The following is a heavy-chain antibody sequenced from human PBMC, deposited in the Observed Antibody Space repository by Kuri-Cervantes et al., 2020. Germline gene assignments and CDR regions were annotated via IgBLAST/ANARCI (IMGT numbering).Heavy chain of an antibody. V-gene: IGHV3-21*06. Sequence: GESLKISCEASGFTFRTYIMIWVRQAPGKGLEWVSSIGSSTSYIFYADSVKGRFIISRDNAKSSLYLQLNSLRAEDTAMYYCAKVWGGGDYYDHWGQGTLVTVSS. CDR2: IGSSTSYI. J-gene: IGHJ4*02. CDR3: AKVWGGGDYYDH. CDR1: GFTFRTYI. D-gene: IGHD2-21*01.